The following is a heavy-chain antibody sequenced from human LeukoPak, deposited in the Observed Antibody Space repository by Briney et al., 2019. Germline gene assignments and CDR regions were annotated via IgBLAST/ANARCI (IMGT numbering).Heavy chain of an antibody. Sequence: SETLSLTCAVYGGSFSGYYWSWIRQPPGEGLEWIGEINHSGSTNYNPSLKSRVTISVDTSKNQFSLKLSSVTAADTAVYYCARGYCSGGSCYGYNWFDPWGQGTLVTVSS. CDR2: INHSGST. J-gene: IGHJ5*02. CDR1: GGSFSGYY. V-gene: IGHV4-34*01. D-gene: IGHD2-15*01. CDR3: ARGYCSGGSCYGYNWFDP.